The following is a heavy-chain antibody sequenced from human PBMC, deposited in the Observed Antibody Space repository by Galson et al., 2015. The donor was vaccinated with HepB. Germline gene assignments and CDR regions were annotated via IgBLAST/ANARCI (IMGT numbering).Heavy chain of an antibody. CDR2: ISYDGSNK. Sequence: SLRLSCAASGFTFSSYAMHWVRQAPGKGLEWVAVISYDGSNKYYADSVKGRFTISRDNSKNTLYLQMNSLRAEDTAVYYCSREWVDIVATIPSYYFDYWGQGTLVTGSS. J-gene: IGHJ4*02. CDR1: GFTFSSYA. D-gene: IGHD5-12*01. V-gene: IGHV3-30-3*01. CDR3: SREWVDIVATIPSYYFDY.